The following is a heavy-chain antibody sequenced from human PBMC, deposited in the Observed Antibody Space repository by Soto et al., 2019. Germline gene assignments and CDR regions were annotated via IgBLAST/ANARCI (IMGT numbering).Heavy chain of an antibody. J-gene: IGHJ4*02. CDR2: IYYRGNT. Sequence: QLQLQESGPGLVKPSETLSLTCSVSGDSINSDNYYWGWIRQPPGKGLEWIGSIYYRGNTYYNPSLKPRATISLDKSKSQFSLKLNSVTAADSAVYFCARLEGLATISYYFDYWGQGTLVTVSS. CDR3: ARLEGLATISYYFDY. CDR1: GDSINSDNYY. D-gene: IGHD3-9*01. V-gene: IGHV4-39*01.